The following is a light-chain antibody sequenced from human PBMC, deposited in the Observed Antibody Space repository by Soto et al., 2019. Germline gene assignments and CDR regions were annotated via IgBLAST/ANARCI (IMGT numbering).Light chain of an antibody. Sequence: DIQMTQPPSSLAASVGDRVTITPRASQSMSIYLNWYQLKPGKAPNLLMYGASYLKSGVPTRFSGSGSGTDFTLTISSLQPEDFAIYYCQQTYTTPEITFGQGTRLEI. J-gene: IGKJ5*01. CDR1: QSMSIY. CDR2: GAS. CDR3: QQTYTTPEIT. V-gene: IGKV1-39*01.